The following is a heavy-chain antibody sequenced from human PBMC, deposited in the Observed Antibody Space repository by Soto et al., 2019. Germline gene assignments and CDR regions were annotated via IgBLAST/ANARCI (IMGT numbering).Heavy chain of an antibody. CDR1: GFTFSSYS. Sequence: GGSLRLSCAASGFTFSSYSMNWVRQAPGKGLEWVSSISSSSSYIYYADSVKGRFTISRDNAKNSLYLQMNSLRAEDTAVYYCARDRTGYSSSTDAFDIWGQGTMVTVSS. J-gene: IGHJ3*02. V-gene: IGHV3-21*01. CDR2: ISSSSSYI. D-gene: IGHD6-13*01. CDR3: ARDRTGYSSSTDAFDI.